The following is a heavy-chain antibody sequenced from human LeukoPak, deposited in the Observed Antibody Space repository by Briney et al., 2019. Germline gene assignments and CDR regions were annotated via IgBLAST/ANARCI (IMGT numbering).Heavy chain of an antibody. J-gene: IGHJ2*01. CDR1: GGTSSHYA. Sequence: GASVKVSCKASGGTSSHYAISWVRQAPGQGLEWMGGIIPMFGRANYAQKFQDRVTITADESTNTAYMELSGLRSEDTAVYYCGRCPVTGSFYWYVDLWGRGTQVIVSS. D-gene: IGHD1-26*01. CDR2: IIPMFGRA. CDR3: GRCPVTGSFYWYVDL. V-gene: IGHV1-69*13.